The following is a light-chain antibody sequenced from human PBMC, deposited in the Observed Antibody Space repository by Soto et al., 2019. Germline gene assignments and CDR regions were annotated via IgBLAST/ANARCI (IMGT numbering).Light chain of an antibody. CDR3: QQHSHWPPWT. CDR1: QNVRTF. J-gene: IGKJ1*01. Sequence: EVVLTQSPATLSLSPGERATLSCRASQNVRTFLDWYQQKPGQAPRLLIYGASNRATGIPARFSGSGSGTDFTLTIRSLEPEDFEVYYCQQHSHWPPWTFGQGTRVEIQ. CDR2: GAS. V-gene: IGKV3-11*01.